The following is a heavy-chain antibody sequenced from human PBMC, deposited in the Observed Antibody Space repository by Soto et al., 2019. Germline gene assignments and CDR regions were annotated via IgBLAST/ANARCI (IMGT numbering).Heavy chain of an antibody. Sequence: SETLSLTCAVSGGSISSSNWWSWVRQPPGKGLEWIGEIYHSGSTSYNPSLKSRVTISVDKSKNQFSLKLSSVTAADTAVYYCARFVPAAIHHGMDVWGQGTTVTVSS. CDR2: IYHSGST. J-gene: IGHJ6*02. V-gene: IGHV4-4*02. D-gene: IGHD2-2*02. CDR1: GGSISSSNW. CDR3: ARFVPAAIHHGMDV.